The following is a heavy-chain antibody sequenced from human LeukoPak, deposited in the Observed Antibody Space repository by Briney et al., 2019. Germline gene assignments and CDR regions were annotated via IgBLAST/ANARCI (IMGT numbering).Heavy chain of an antibody. CDR1: GYIFSDYH. Sequence: ASVKVSCKASGYIFSDYHLHWVRQAPGQGLEWMGWVNPKNGGTNSAQKFQGRVTMTRDTSIRTAYMELSRLRSDDTAVYYCARYYYDSSGYYELRDYWGQGTLVTVSS. D-gene: IGHD3-22*01. J-gene: IGHJ4*02. CDR2: VNPKNGGT. CDR3: ARYYYDSSGYYELRDY. V-gene: IGHV1-2*02.